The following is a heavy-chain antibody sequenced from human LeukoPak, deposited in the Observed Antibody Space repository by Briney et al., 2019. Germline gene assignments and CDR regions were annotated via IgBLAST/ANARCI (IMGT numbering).Heavy chain of an antibody. CDR3: ARDLDFGGYSNSDY. CDR1: GFTFSSYW. Sequence: GGSLRLSCAASGFTFSSYWMHWVRQAPGKGLVWVSRIKSDGSSIMYADSVKGRFTISRDNAKSTLYLQMNSLRAEDTAVYYCARDLDFGGYSNSDYWGQGTLVTVSS. V-gene: IGHV3-74*03. D-gene: IGHD4-23*01. CDR2: IKSDGSSI. J-gene: IGHJ4*02.